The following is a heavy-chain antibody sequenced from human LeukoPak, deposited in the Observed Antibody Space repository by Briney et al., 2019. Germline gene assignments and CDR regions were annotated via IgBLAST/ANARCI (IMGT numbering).Heavy chain of an antibody. CDR2: IYYSGST. V-gene: IGHV4-39*07. CDR1: GGSISSSSYY. Sequence: SETLSLTCTVSGGSISSSSYYWGWIRQPPGKGLEWIGSIYYSGSTNYNPSLKSRVTISVDTSKNQFSLKLSSVTAADTAVYYCARTSYGALDPFDYWGQGTLVTVSS. CDR3: ARTSYGALDPFDY. J-gene: IGHJ4*02. D-gene: IGHD3-10*01.